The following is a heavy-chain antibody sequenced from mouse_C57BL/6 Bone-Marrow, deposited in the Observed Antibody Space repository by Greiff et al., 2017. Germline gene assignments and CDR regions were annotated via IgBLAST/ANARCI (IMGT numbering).Heavy chain of an antibody. Sequence: VQLQQSGAELVRPGTSVKMSCKASGYTFTNYWIGWAKQRPGHGLEWIGDIYPGGGYTNYNEKFKGKATLTADKSSSTAYMQFSSLTSEDSAIYYCARRGPYGYPAWFAYWGQGTLVTVSA. V-gene: IGHV1-63*01. CDR2: IYPGGGYT. CDR3: ARRGPYGYPAWFAY. CDR1: GYTFTNYW. D-gene: IGHD2-2*01. J-gene: IGHJ3*01.